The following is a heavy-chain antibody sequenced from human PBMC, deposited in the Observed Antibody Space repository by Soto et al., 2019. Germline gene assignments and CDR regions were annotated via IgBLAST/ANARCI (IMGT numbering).Heavy chain of an antibody. CDR1: GDSIRSSSY. CDR3: RRSSRYSTDV. D-gene: IGHD6-13*01. CDR2: IYSTGNT. Sequence: SETLSLACTVSGDSIRSSSYWGWIRQPPGKGLEWIGSIYSTGNTYYNPSLNSQVTISVDTSKNQFSLNVISVTAADTAVYYCRRSSRYSTDVWGQGTTVTVSS. J-gene: IGHJ6*02. V-gene: IGHV4-39*01.